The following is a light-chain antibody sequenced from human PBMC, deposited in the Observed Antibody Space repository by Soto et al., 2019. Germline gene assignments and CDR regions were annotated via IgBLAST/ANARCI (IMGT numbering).Light chain of an antibody. Sequence: DIQMTQSPSSLSASVGDRVTITCRASQSISSYLNWYQQKPGKAPKLLIYAASSLQSGVPSRFSGSGSGTDFTLTISSLQPEDFATYYCQQSYSTLSLTFGEGTKVDIK. J-gene: IGKJ4*01. CDR3: QQSYSTLSLT. CDR1: QSISSY. CDR2: AAS. V-gene: IGKV1-39*01.